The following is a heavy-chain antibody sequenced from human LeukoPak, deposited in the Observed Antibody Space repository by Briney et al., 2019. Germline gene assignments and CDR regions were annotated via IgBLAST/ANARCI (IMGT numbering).Heavy chain of an antibody. CDR3: ARVKASSTSWTFDQ. Sequence: PSETLSLTCSVSGGSTNSYYWSWIRQSRGKGLEWIGRIYSSGSTVYNPSLNSRLTMSIDTSKNQFSLTLKSVTATDTAVYYCARVKASSTSWTFDQWGQGALVTVSS. CDR2: IYSSGST. V-gene: IGHV4-4*07. J-gene: IGHJ4*02. D-gene: IGHD2-2*01. CDR1: GGSTNSYY.